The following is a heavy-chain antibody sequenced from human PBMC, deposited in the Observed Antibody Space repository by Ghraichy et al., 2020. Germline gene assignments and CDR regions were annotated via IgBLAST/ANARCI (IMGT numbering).Heavy chain of an antibody. Sequence: SETLSLTCAGYGGPFSGYYWTWIRQPPGKGLEWIGEINHSGSTNYNPSLKSRVTISVDTSKNQFSLKLSSVTAGDTAVYYCARGRWTMWRTYYFDYWGQGTLVTVSS. J-gene: IGHJ4*02. V-gene: IGHV4-34*01. D-gene: IGHD3-10*02. CDR3: ARGRWTMWRTYYFDY. CDR1: GGPFSGYY. CDR2: INHSGST.